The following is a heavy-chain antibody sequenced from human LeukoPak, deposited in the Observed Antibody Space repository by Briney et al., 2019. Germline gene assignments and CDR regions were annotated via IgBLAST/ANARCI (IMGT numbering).Heavy chain of an antibody. CDR3: AKDPYPAYYDFWSGYYTNDYFDY. V-gene: IGHV3-53*01. CDR1: GFTVSSNY. D-gene: IGHD3-3*01. CDR2: IYSGGST. J-gene: IGHJ4*02. Sequence: GGSLRLSCAASGFTVSSNYMSWVRQAPGKGLEWVSVIYSGGSTYYADSVKGRFTISRDNSKNTLYLQMNSLRAEDTAVYYCAKDPYPAYYDFWSGYYTNDYFDYWGQGTLVTVSS.